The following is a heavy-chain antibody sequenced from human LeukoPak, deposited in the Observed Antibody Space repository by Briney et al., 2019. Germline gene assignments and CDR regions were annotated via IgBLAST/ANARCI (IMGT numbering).Heavy chain of an antibody. CDR2: INPNSGGT. CDR1: GYTFTGYY. V-gene: IGHV1-2*02. CDR3: ARDPQPTIYYDSSAHDY. D-gene: IGHD3-22*01. J-gene: IGHJ4*02. Sequence: GASVKVSCKASGYTFTGYYMHWVRQAPGQGLEWMGWINPNSGGTNYAQKFQGRVTMTRDTSISTAYMELSRLRSDDTAVYYCARDPQPTIYYDSSAHDYWGQGTLVTVSS.